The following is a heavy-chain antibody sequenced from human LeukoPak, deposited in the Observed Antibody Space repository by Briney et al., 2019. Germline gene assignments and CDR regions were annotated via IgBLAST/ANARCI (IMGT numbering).Heavy chain of an antibody. CDR3: ASGRGNSSGYYYP. Sequence: PSETLSLTCAVYGGSFSGYYWSWIRQPPGKGLEWIGEINHSGSNNYNQSLKSRDTISIDTSKNQFSLKLSSVTAADTAVYYCASGRGNSSGYYYPWGQGTLVTVSS. CDR1: GGSFSGYY. J-gene: IGHJ5*02. V-gene: IGHV4-34*01. CDR2: INHSGSN. D-gene: IGHD3-22*01.